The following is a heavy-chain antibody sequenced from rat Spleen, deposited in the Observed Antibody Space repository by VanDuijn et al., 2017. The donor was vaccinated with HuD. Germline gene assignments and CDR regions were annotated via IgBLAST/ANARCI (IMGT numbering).Heavy chain of an antibody. J-gene: IGHJ2*01. CDR2: VSSGGNT. CDR3: ARSGAD. D-gene: IGHD1-4*01. V-gene: IGHV2S12*01. CDR1: GFSLTSDG. Sequence: QVQLKESGPGLVQPSQTLSLTCTVSGFSLTSDGVSWVRQPPGKGLEWIAAVSSGGNTYYDSTLKSRLSISRDTSKSQVFLKMNSLQTEDTAMYFCARSGADWGQGVMVTVSS.